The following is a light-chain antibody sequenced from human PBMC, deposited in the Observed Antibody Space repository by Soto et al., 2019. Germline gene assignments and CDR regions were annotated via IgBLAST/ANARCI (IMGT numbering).Light chain of an antibody. CDR3: QVWDSSSDHRGV. CDR1: NIGSKA. Sequence: SYELTQPHSVSVATAQTGPRITCGGNNIGSKAVHWYQQKPGQDPVLVIYSDSDRPSGIPERFSGSNPGYTATLTISRIEAGDEADYYCQVWDSSSDHRGVFGTGTKVTVL. CDR2: SDS. J-gene: IGLJ1*01. V-gene: IGLV3-12*02.